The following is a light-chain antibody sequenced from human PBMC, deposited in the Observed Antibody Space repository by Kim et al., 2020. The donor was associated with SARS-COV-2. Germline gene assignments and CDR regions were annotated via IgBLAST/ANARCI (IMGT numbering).Light chain of an antibody. CDR2: DVT. CDR1: SSDVGDYDY. V-gene: IGLV2-14*01. CDR3: SSFTSSITRV. Sequence: QSALTQPASVSGSPGQSITISCTGTSSDVGDYDYVSWYQQHPGKAPKLMIYDVTKRPSGVSDRFSGSKSGNTASLTISGLQAEDEADYYCSSFTSSITRVFGGGTQLTVL. J-gene: IGLJ3*02.